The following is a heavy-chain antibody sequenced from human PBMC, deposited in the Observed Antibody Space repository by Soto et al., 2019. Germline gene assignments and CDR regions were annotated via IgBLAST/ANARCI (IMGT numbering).Heavy chain of an antibody. CDR2: ILSDGSNE. J-gene: IGHJ6*02. Sequence: QVQLVESGGGVVQPGTSLRLSCAGSGFTFSAFAMHWVRQAPGKGLGWVALILSDGSNEAYADSVRGRFTISRDNSKNTLYLQMNSLGVEDTAVYYCARAMPGMDVWGQGTTVTVS. CDR1: GFTFSAFA. V-gene: IGHV3-30-3*01. CDR3: ARAMPGMDV. D-gene: IGHD2-2*01.